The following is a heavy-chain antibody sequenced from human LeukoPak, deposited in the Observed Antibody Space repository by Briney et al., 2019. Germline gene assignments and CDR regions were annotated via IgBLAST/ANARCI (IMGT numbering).Heavy chain of an antibody. CDR1: GYTFTGYY. J-gene: IGHJ4*02. CDR3: ARDIVVVVAATHFDY. V-gene: IGHV1-2*02. D-gene: IGHD2-15*01. CDR2: INPNSGGT. Sequence: ASVKVSCKASGYTFTGYYMHWVRQAPGQGLEWMGWINPNSGGTNYAQKFQGRVTMTRDTSISTAYMELSRLRSDDTAVYYCARDIVVVVAATHFDYWGKGPLVNVSS.